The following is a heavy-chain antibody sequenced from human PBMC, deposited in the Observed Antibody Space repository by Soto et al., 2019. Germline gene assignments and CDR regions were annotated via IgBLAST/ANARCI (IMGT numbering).Heavy chain of an antibody. D-gene: IGHD6-13*01. Sequence: GASVKVSCKASGGTFSSYAISWVRQAPGQGLEWMGGIIPIFGTANYAQKFQGRVTITADESTSTAYMELSSLRSEDTAVYYCARERIAAAGTLNRFDPWGQGTLVTVSS. CDR3: ARERIAAAGTLNRFDP. J-gene: IGHJ5*02. CDR1: GGTFSSYA. V-gene: IGHV1-69*13. CDR2: IIPIFGTA.